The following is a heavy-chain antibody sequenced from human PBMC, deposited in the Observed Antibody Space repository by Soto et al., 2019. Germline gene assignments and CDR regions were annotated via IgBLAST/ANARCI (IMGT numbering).Heavy chain of an antibody. CDR2: ISQDGSEK. CDR1: ALTFRNNW. CDR3: ARGSGSSYFDF. Sequence: GGSLRLSCAASALTFRNNWMSWVRQAPGKGLEWVANISQDGSEKSYVDSVKGRFTISRDRAKNSVYLHLSSLRAGDTAVYFCARGSGSSYFDFWGQGTLVTVSS. V-gene: IGHV3-7*01. D-gene: IGHD3-10*01. J-gene: IGHJ4*02.